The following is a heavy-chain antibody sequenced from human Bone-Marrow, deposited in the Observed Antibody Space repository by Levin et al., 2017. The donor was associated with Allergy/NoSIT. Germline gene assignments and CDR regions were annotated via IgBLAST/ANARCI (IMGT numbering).Heavy chain of an antibody. J-gene: IGHJ5*02. D-gene: IGHD1-26*01. Sequence: KAGGSLRLSCKASGSTFTAYYMHWVRQAPEEGLEWMGWVNPKTGGTWYAEKFQGRVTMTRDTSTSTAYMDLTSLKSDDTAVYYCARERGQGPTSDWFHPWGQGTLVSVSS. CDR3: ARERGQGPTSDWFHP. CDR2: VNPKTGGT. CDR1: GSTFTAYY. V-gene: IGHV1-2*02.